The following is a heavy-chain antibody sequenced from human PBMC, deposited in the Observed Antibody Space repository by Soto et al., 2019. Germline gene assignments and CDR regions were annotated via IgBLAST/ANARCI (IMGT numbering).Heavy chain of an antibody. CDR3: ARQRLELRVNWFDP. D-gene: IGHD1-7*01. Sequence: EVQLVESGGGLVKPGGSLRLSCAASGFTFSSYSMNWVRQAPGKGLEWVSSISSSSSYIYYADSVKGRFTISRDNAKNSLYLKMNSLRAEDTAVYYCARQRLELRVNWFDPWGKGTLVTVSS. CDR1: GFTFSSYS. J-gene: IGHJ5*02. V-gene: IGHV3-21*01. CDR2: ISSSSSYI.